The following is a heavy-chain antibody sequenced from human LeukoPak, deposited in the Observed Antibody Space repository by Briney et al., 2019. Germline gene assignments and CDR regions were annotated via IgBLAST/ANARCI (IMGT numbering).Heavy chain of an antibody. V-gene: IGHV4-4*07. Sequence: SETLSLTCTVSGGSISTYYWSWTRQPAGKGLEWIGRIYSSGSTNYNPSLNSRVTMSVDTSKNQFSLKLSSVTAADTAMYYCARGGETPFDYWGQGTLVTVSS. CDR2: IYSSGST. J-gene: IGHJ4*02. CDR1: GGSISTYY. CDR3: ARGGETPFDY.